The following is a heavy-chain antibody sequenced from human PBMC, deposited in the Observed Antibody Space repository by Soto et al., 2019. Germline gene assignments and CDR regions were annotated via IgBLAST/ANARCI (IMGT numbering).Heavy chain of an antibody. CDR3: ARESGIVGGYYYYYGMDV. D-gene: IGHD1-26*01. CDR1: GYTFTGYY. J-gene: IGHJ6*02. Sequence: ASVKVSCKASGYTFTGYYMHWVRQAPGQGLEWMGWINPNSGGTNYAQKFQGWVTMTRDTSISTAYMELSRLRSDDTAVYYCARESGIVGGYYYYYGMDVWGQGTTVTVS. CDR2: INPNSGGT. V-gene: IGHV1-2*04.